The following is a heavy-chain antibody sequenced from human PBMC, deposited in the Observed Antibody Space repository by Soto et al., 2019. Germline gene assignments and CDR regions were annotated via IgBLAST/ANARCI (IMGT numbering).Heavy chain of an antibody. CDR1: GYTFTNND. Sequence: ASVKVSCKASGYTFTNNDVSWVRQATGQGLEWMGWMNPGSGDTGYAQKFQGRVTMTRDICIATAYMELNSLTSEDTAIYYCARMESFGSLNWFDPWGQGTLVTVSS. J-gene: IGHJ5*02. V-gene: IGHV1-8*02. D-gene: IGHD5-18*01. CDR3: ARMESFGSLNWFDP. CDR2: MNPGSGDT.